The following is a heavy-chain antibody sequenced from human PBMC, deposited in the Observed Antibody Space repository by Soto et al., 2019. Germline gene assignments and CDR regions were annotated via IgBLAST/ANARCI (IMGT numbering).Heavy chain of an antibody. D-gene: IGHD3-22*01. J-gene: IGHJ6*02. CDR3: ARVWGTYYYDSSGYYYPSDSSYGMDV. CDR1: GFTISSYE. CDR2: ISSSGSTI. Sequence: PGGSLRLTCAASGFTISSYEMNWVRQAPGKGLEWVSYISSSGSTIYYADSVKGRFTISRDNAKNSLYLQMNSLRAEDTAVYYCARVWGTYYYDSSGYYYPSDSSYGMDVWGQGTTVTVSS. V-gene: IGHV3-48*03.